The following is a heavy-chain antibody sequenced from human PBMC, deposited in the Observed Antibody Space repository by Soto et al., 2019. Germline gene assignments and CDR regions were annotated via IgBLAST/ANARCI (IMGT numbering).Heavy chain of an antibody. V-gene: IGHV3-23*01. J-gene: IGHJ3*01. CDR2: IGGGGGGT. D-gene: IGHD1-1*01. CDR1: GFTFSIYA. CDR3: AKEASKIADFNDGIDV. Sequence: GGSLRLSCAASGFTFSIYAMSWVRQAPGKGLEWVSTIGGGGGGTSYADFVRGRFTISRDNSKNTLYLQMDSLRAEDTGIYYCAKEASKIADFNDGIDVWGQGIMVTVSS.